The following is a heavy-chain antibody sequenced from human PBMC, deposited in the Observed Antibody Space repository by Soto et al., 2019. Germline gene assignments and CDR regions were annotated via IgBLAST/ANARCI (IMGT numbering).Heavy chain of an antibody. J-gene: IGHJ6*02. CDR3: ARVIAGYYYYGMEV. Sequence: GASVKVSCKASGYTFSSYYMNWVRQAPGQGLEWLGIINPSGGYTTYAQRFLGRVTMTSNTSTSTVHMELGSLTSEDTAVYYCARVIAGYYYYGMEVWGQGTTVTLSS. CDR1: GYTFSSYY. V-gene: IGHV1-46*01. CDR2: INPSGGYT. D-gene: IGHD2-21*01.